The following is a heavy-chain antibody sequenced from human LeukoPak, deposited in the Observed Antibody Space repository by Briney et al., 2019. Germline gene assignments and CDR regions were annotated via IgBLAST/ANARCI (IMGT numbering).Heavy chain of an antibody. CDR1: GGSISNTNW. J-gene: IGHJ4*02. Sequence: SETLSLTCGVSGGSISNTNWWTWVRQPPGKGPEWIGEVNLQGSTNYNPSLKSRVTISMDTSKNQFSLNLSSVTAADAAVYYCAAFRQWLVILDYWGQGALVTVSS. V-gene: IGHV4-4*02. CDR2: VNLQGST. D-gene: IGHD6-19*01. CDR3: AAFRQWLVILDY.